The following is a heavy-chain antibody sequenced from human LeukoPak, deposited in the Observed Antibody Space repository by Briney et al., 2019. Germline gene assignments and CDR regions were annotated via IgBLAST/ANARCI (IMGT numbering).Heavy chain of an antibody. Sequence: SQTLSLTCTVSGGSLSSGDYYWSWIRQPPGKGLEWTGYIYYSGSTYYNPSLKSRVTISVDTSKNQFSLKLSSVTAADTAVYYCARTVLRFLEWLPPRPYYYYMDVWGKGTTVTVSS. CDR3: ARTVLRFLEWLPPRPYYYYMDV. D-gene: IGHD3-3*01. V-gene: IGHV4-30-4*08. CDR1: GGSLSSGDYY. J-gene: IGHJ6*03. CDR2: IYYSGST.